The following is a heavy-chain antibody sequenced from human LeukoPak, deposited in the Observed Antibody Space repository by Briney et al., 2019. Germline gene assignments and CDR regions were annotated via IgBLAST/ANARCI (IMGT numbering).Heavy chain of an antibody. V-gene: IGHV3-48*03. Sequence: GGSLRLSCAASGFTFSSYEMNWVRQAPGKGLEWVSYISSSGSTIYYADSVKGRFTISRDNAKNSLYLQMNSLRAEDTAVYYCARDGHYDYVWGSCRPPLYYFDYWGQGTLVTVSS. CDR1: GFTFSSYE. CDR2: ISSSGSTI. J-gene: IGHJ4*02. D-gene: IGHD3-16*02. CDR3: ARDGHYDYVWGSCRPPLYYFDY.